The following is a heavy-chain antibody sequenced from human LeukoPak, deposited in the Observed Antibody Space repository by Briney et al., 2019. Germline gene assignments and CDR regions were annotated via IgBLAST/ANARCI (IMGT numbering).Heavy chain of an antibody. CDR1: GFTVSSNY. Sequence: PGGSLRLSCAASGFTVSSNYMSWVRQAPGKGLEWVSGVGGSGSNTNYADSVKGRFTISRDNSKYTLHLQMNSLRAEDTAVYYCTKGGGFGTYYFDYWGQGAPVIVSS. CDR2: VGGSGSNT. CDR3: TKGGGFGTYYFDY. D-gene: IGHD3-10*01. J-gene: IGHJ4*02. V-gene: IGHV3-23*01.